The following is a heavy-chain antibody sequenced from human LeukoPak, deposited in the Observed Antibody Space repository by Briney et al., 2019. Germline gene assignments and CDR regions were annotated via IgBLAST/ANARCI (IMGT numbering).Heavy chain of an antibody. CDR3: ARALTYYYGSGRYYLDY. J-gene: IGHJ4*02. CDR2: IYYSGST. Sequence: SETLSLTCTVSGGSISSYYWSWIRQPPGKGLEWIGYIYYSGSTNYNPSLKSRVTISVDTSKNQFSLKLSSVTAADTAVYYCARALTYYYGSGRYYLDYWGQGTLVTVSS. CDR1: GGSISSYY. V-gene: IGHV4-59*12. D-gene: IGHD3-10*01.